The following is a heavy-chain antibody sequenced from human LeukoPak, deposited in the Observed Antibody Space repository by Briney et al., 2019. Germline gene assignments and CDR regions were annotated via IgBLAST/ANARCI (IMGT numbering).Heavy chain of an antibody. D-gene: IGHD1-26*01. Sequence: PGGSLRLSCAASGFTFSSYAMSWVRQAPGKGLEWVSAISGSGGSTYYADSVRGRFTISRDNSKNALYLQMNSLRAEDTAVYYCARERSAQGGATTNWGQGTLVTVSS. V-gene: IGHV3-23*01. CDR2: ISGSGGST. CDR3: ARERSAQGGATTN. CDR1: GFTFSSYA. J-gene: IGHJ4*02.